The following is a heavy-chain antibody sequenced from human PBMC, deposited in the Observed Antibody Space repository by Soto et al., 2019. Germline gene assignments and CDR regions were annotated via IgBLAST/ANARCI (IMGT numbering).Heavy chain of an antibody. CDR3: ARDGREASGIDV. V-gene: IGHV4-59*11. J-gene: IGHJ6*02. Sequence: QVQLEESGPGLVKPSETLSLTCTVSGGSISSHYWSWARQAPGKGLEWIGCIYYRGNTFYNPSLKSRGTISVDTSNNQFSLKLDSVTPADTAVYYCARDGREASGIDVWGQGTAVTVSS. D-gene: IGHD1-26*01. CDR2: IYYRGNT. CDR1: GGSISSHY.